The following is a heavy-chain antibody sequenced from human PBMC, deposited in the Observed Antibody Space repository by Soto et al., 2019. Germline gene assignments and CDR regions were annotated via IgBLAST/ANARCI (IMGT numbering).Heavy chain of an antibody. D-gene: IGHD3-22*01. Sequence: SETLSLTCTVSGGSISSYYWSWIRQPPGKGLEWIGYIYYSGSTNYNPSLKSRVTISVDTSKSQFSLKLSSVTAADTAVYYCARRYDSSGYYWTLDAFDIWGQGTMVTVSS. V-gene: IGHV4-59*01. CDR3: ARRYDSSGYYWTLDAFDI. J-gene: IGHJ3*02. CDR2: IYYSGST. CDR1: GGSISSYY.